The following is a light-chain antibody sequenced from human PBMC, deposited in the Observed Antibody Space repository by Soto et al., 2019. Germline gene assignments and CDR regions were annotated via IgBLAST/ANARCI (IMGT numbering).Light chain of an antibody. CDR2: SNN. V-gene: IGLV1-44*01. CDR1: SSNIGRNT. J-gene: IGLJ1*01. Sequence: QSVLTQAPSASETPGQRVTISCSGGSSNIGRNTVNWYQQLPGTATKLLIYSNNRRPSGVPDRVSGSNSGTSASLAISGLQSEDEADYYCASGYDTRTNYVFGTGTKLTVL. CDR3: ASGYDTRTNYV.